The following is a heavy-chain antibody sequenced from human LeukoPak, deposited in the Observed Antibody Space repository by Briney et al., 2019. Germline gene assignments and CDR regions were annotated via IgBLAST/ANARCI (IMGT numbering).Heavy chain of an antibody. V-gene: IGHV4-59*01. Sequence: SETLSLTCTVSGGSISSYYWSWIRQPPGKGLEWIGYIYYSGSTNYNPSLKSRVTISVDTSKNQFSLKLSSVTAADTAVYYWARDKIAAAGCGINYYYYYGMDVRGQGTKVTVSS. J-gene: IGHJ6*02. CDR2: IYYSGST. CDR3: ARDKIAAAGCGINYYYYYGMDV. D-gene: IGHD6-13*01. CDR1: GGSISSYY.